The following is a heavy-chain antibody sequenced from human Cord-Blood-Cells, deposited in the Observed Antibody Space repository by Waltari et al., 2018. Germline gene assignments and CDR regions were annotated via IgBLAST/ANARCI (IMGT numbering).Heavy chain of an antibody. J-gene: IGHJ4*02. CDR3: ARAPGSDSGSYYFDY. CDR2: INPDSGGT. D-gene: IGHD1-26*01. Sequence: QVQLVQSGAEVKKPGASVKVSCKASGYTFTGYYMHWVRQAPGQGLEWMGWINPDSGGTNYEEKCQGRVTMTRDTAISTAYMELSRLRSDDTAVYYCARAPGSDSGSYYFDYWGQGTLVTVSS. CDR1: GYTFTGYY. V-gene: IGHV1-2*02.